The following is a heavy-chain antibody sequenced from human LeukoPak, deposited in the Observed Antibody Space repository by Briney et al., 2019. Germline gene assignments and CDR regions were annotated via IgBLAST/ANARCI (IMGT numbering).Heavy chain of an antibody. CDR3: ARHQGSGFLELLLVYYFDY. J-gene: IGHJ4*02. D-gene: IGHD3-3*01. Sequence: SETLSLTCTVSGGSISSSSYYWGWIRQPPGKGLEWVGSIYYSGSTYYNPSLKSRVTISVDTSKNQFSLKLSSVTAADTALYYCARHQGSGFLELLLVYYFDYWGQGTLVTVSS. CDR1: GGSISSSSYY. V-gene: IGHV4-39*01. CDR2: IYYSGST.